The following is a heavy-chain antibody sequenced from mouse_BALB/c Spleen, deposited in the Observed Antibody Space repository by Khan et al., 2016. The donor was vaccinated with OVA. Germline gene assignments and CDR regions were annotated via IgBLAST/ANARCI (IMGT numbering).Heavy chain of an antibody. Sequence: EVQLQESGPGLVKPSQSLSLTCSVTGYSITSGYYWNWIRQFPGNKLEWMGYISYDGSNNYNPSLQNRISITRDTSKNQFFLKLNSVTTEDTATXDCASDRICYDYSFDYWGQGTTLTVSS. CDR2: ISYDGSN. V-gene: IGHV3-6*02. CDR1: GYSITSGYY. J-gene: IGHJ2*01. CDR3: ASDRICYDYSFDY. D-gene: IGHD2-4*01.